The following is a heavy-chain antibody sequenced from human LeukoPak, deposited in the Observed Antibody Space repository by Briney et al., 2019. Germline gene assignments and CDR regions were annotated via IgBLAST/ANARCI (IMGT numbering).Heavy chain of an antibody. J-gene: IGHJ4*02. V-gene: IGHV1-18*01. CDR2: ISAYNGNT. CDR1: GYTFTSYG. D-gene: IGHD2-15*01. Sequence: ASVKVSCKASGYTFTSYGLSWVRQAPGQGLEWMGWISAYNGNTNYAHELQGRVTMTTDTSTSTAYMELRSLRSDDTAIYYCARDRYCSGGSCYSGYFDYWGQGTLVTVSS. CDR3: ARDRYCSGGSCYSGYFDY.